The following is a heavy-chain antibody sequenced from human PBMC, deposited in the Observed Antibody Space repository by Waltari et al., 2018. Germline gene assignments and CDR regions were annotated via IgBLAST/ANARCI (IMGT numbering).Heavy chain of an antibody. J-gene: IGHJ4*02. CDR2: IYPGDSDT. CDR3: ARAPSHRGYLGYFDY. CDR1: GDSVXXYX. V-gene: IGHV5-51*01. Sequence: VQXGAXVXXXXXXXXXXXXGSGDSVXXYXXXXVTXMPGKGLVWMGIIYPGDSDTRYSPSFQGQVTISADKSISTAYLQWSSLKASDTAMYYCARAPSHRGYLGYFDYWGQGTLVTVSS. D-gene: IGHD3-22*01.